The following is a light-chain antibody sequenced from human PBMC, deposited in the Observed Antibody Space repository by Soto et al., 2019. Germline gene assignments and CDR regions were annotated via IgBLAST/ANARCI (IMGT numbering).Light chain of an antibody. Sequence: QSVLTQPPSVSGAPGQRVTIYCTGSSSNIGAGHDVHWYRQLPGTAPKLLIYGNNNPPSGVPDRFSGSKSGTSASLAITGLQAEDEADYYCQSYDSSLSGYVFAAGTKLTVL. CDR2: GNN. V-gene: IGLV1-40*01. CDR3: QSYDSSLSGYV. J-gene: IGLJ1*01. CDR1: SSNIGAGHD.